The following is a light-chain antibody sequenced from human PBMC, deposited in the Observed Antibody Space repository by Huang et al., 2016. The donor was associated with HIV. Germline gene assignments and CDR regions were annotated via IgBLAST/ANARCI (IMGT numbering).Light chain of an antibody. CDR1: QSLLFSSDNKNY. CDR2: WAS. J-gene: IGKJ1*01. CDR3: QQYYTTPRT. V-gene: IGKV4-1*01. Sequence: DTVMTQSPDSLAVSLGEWATINCKSSQSLLFSSDNKNYLAWYQQKPRQPPKLVIYWASTRESGVPDRFSGSGSGTDFTLTISNLQAEDVAVYYCQQYYTTPRTFGQGTKVEVK.